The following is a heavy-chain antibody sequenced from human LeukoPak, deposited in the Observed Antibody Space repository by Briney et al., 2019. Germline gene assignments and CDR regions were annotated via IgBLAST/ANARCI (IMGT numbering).Heavy chain of an antibody. CDR3: ARGPPDFWSGSIDY. CDR2: IYYSGST. CDR1: GGSISSSSYY. D-gene: IGHD3-3*01. V-gene: IGHV4-39*07. Sequence: SETLSLTCTVSGGSISSSSYYWGWIRQPPGKGLEWIGSIYYSGSTYYNPSLKSRVTMSVDTSKNQFSLKLSSVTAADTAVYYCARGPPDFWSGSIDYWGQGTLVTVSS. J-gene: IGHJ4*02.